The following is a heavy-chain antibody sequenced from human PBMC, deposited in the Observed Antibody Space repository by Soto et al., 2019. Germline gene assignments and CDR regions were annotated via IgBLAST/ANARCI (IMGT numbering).Heavy chain of an antibody. J-gene: IGHJ5*02. CDR3: AAEKSSQPGSYWFDP. Sequence: ASVKVSCKASGFTFTSSAMQWVRQARGQRLEWIGWIVVGSGNTNYAQKFQERVTITRDMSTSTAYKELSSLRSEDTAVYYCAAEKSSQPGSYWFDPWGQGTLVTVSS. CDR2: IVVGSGNT. D-gene: IGHD2-15*01. CDR1: GFTFTSSA. V-gene: IGHV1-58*02.